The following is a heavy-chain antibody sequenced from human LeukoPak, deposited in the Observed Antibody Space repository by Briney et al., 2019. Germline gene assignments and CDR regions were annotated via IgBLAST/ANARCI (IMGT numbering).Heavy chain of an antibody. CDR3: ARSAMAPYYFDY. CDR1: GGSISSYY. D-gene: IGHD5-18*01. CDR2: IYYSGST. V-gene: IGHV4-59*08. Sequence: SETLSLTCTVSGGSISSYYWSWIRQPPGKGLEWIGYIYYSGSTNYNPSLKSRITISVDTSKNQFSLKLSSVTAADTAVYYCARSAMAPYYFDYWGQGTLVTVSS. J-gene: IGHJ4*02.